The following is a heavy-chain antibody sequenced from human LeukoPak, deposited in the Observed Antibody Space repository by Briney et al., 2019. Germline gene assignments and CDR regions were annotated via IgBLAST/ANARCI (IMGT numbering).Heavy chain of an antibody. CDR3: AGSTYYYDSSDYYYYGMDV. D-gene: IGHD3-22*01. CDR2: IYPGDSDT. CDR1: GYSFTSYW. J-gene: IGHJ6*02. Sequence: GESLKISCKGSGYSFTSYWIGWVRQMPGKGLEWMGIIYPGDSDTRYSPSFQGQVTISADKSISTAYLQWSSLEASDTAMYYCAGSTYYYDSSDYYYYGMDVWGQGTTVTVSS. V-gene: IGHV5-51*01.